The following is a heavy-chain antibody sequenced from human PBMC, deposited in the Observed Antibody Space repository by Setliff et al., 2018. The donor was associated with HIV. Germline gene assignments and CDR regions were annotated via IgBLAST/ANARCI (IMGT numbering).Heavy chain of an antibody. CDR1: GGTFNSYA. J-gene: IGHJ4*01. Sequence: SVKVSCKASGGTFNSYAITWVRQAPGQGLEWMGGVIPRSGTAYHAQKFRDRVTITADESTTTTFVELSGLRCEDTAVYYCARAPLVGTRPYYFDSWGQGTLVTVSS. CDR3: ARAPLVGTRPYYFDS. D-gene: IGHD1-26*01. V-gene: IGHV1-69*13. CDR2: VIPRSGTA.